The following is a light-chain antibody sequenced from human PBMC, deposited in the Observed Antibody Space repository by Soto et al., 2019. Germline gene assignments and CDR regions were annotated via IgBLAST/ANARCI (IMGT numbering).Light chain of an antibody. CDR3: QQYTFWHPIT. Sequence: ETVITQSPDTLSVSPGERATLSCRASQSVSTNLAWYQQKPGQAPMLLIYGASTRATGVPASFSGSGSATDFTLTISSLQSEDFAVYYCQQYTFWHPITFGQGTRLEIK. V-gene: IGKV3-15*01. CDR2: GAS. CDR1: QSVSTN. J-gene: IGKJ5*01.